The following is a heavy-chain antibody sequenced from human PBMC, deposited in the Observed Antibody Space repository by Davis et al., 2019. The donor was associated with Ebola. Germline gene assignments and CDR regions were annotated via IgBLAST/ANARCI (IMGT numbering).Heavy chain of an antibody. CDR2: ITWNSDYI. D-gene: IGHD3-3*01. CDR1: GFTFDDFA. J-gene: IGHJ5*02. Sequence: SLKISCAASGFTFDDFAMHWVRQAPGKGLEWVSGITWNSDYIAYADSVKGRFTISRDNAKNSLYLQMNSLRAEDTALYYCAKGVLRFLEWLFATWGQGTLVTVSS. CDR3: AKGVLRFLEWLFAT. V-gene: IGHV3-9*01.